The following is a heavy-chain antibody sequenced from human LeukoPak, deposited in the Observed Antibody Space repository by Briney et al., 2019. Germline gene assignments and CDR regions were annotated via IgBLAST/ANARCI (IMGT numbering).Heavy chain of an antibody. D-gene: IGHD6-13*01. J-gene: IGHJ4*02. CDR2: IYTSGST. V-gene: IGHV4-4*09. CDR1: GGSISSYY. Sequence: SETLSLTCNVSGGSISSYYWSWIRQPPGKGLEWIAYIYTSGSTNYNPSLKSRVTISVDTSKNQFSLKLSSVTAADTAVYYCARHARAAGPSYFDYWGQGTLVTVSS. CDR3: ARHARAAGPSYFDY.